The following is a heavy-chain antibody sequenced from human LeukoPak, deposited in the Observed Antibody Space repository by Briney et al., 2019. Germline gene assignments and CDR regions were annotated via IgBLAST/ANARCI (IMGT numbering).Heavy chain of an antibody. D-gene: IGHD6-13*01. CDR3: ARHGGSWTFDY. J-gene: IGHJ4*02. CDR1: VGSIGSYH. CDR2: IDYSGST. Sequence: PSETLSLTCTISVGSIGSYHWTWMRQPPGKGLEWIGCIDYSGSTNYNPSFKSRVTMSVDTSKNQFSLKLSSVTAADTAVYFCARHGGSWTFDYWGQGTLVTVSS. V-gene: IGHV4-59*08.